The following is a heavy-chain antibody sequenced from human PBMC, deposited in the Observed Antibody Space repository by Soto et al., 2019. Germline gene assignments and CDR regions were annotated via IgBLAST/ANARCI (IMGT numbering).Heavy chain of an antibody. CDR3: ARDVYASTGRNSGFDY. V-gene: IGHV3-30-3*01. CDR2: ISYDGSNQ. D-gene: IGHD3-22*01. Sequence: QVQLVESGGGVVQPGKSLRLSCAASGFTFRNYAMHWVRQVRQAPGQGLEWVAVISYDGSNQFYADSVKGRFTISRDDSKNTLYLQMNSLRADDTAVYYCARDVYASTGRNSGFDYWGQGTLVTVSS. CDR1: GFTFRNYA. J-gene: IGHJ4*02.